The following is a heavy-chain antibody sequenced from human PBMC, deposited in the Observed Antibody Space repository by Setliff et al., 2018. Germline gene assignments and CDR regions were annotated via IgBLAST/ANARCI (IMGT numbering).Heavy chain of an antibody. CDR3: ARLAGQWLVRDAFDI. CDR2: INAGNGNT. Sequence: ASVKVSCKASGYTFTSYAMHWVRQAPGQRLEWMGWINAGNGNTKYSQKFQGRVTITRVTSASTAYMELSSLRSEDTAVYYCARLAGQWLVRDAFDIWGQGTMVTVSS. V-gene: IGHV1-3*01. D-gene: IGHD6-19*01. J-gene: IGHJ3*02. CDR1: GYTFTSYA.